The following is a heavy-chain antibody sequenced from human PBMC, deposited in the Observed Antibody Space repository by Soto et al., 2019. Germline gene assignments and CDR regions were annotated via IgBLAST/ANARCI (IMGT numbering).Heavy chain of an antibody. CDR1: GFTLQNYA. Sequence: GLALRLSCTASGFTLQNYAMAWVRQAPGKGLEWVSTLIGGHYGTAYSYSVKGRFTVSRDNSKNCLYLQMNSLGVEDTAMYFCAKGKSTGYIDWFDPWGQGSLDSVSS. V-gene: IGHV3-23*01. CDR3: AKGKSTGYIDWFDP. D-gene: IGHD1-1*01. CDR2: LIGGHYGT. J-gene: IGHJ5*02.